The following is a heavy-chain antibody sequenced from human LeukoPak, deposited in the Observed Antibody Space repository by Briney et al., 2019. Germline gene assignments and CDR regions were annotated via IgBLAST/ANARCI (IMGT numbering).Heavy chain of an antibody. Sequence: ASVKVSCKASGYTFTSYGISWVRQAPGQGLEWMGWISAYNGNTNYAQKPQGRVTMTTDTSTSTAYMELRSLRSDDTAVYYCARSPNIVVVNWFDPWGQGTLVTVSS. V-gene: IGHV1-18*01. D-gene: IGHD2-2*01. CDR1: GYTFTSYG. J-gene: IGHJ5*02. CDR2: ISAYNGNT. CDR3: ARSPNIVVVNWFDP.